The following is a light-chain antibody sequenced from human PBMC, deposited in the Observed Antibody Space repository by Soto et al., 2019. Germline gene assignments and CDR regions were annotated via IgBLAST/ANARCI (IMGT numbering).Light chain of an antibody. CDR2: DAS. Sequence: EIVLTQSPATLSLSPGERATLSCRASQSVSSYLAWYQQKPGQAPRLLIYDASNRATGIPARFIGSGSGTDFTLTISSLEPEDFAVYYCQQRSNWPLTFGGGTTVEIK. CDR1: QSVSSY. CDR3: QQRSNWPLT. J-gene: IGKJ4*01. V-gene: IGKV3-11*01.